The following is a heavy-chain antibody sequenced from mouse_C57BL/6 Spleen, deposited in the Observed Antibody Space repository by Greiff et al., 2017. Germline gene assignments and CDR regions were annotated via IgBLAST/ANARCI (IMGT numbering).Heavy chain of an antibody. CDR2: INPGSGGT. Sequence: VKLKQSGAELVRPGTSVKVSCKASGYAFTNYLIEWVKQRPGQGLEWIGVINPGSGGTHYHEKFKGKATLTANKSSSTAYMQLSSLTSDDSAVYFCARSRYCGEGDYWGQGTTLTVSS. J-gene: IGHJ2*01. V-gene: IGHV1-54*01. CDR3: ARSRYCGEGDY. CDR1: GYAFTNYL.